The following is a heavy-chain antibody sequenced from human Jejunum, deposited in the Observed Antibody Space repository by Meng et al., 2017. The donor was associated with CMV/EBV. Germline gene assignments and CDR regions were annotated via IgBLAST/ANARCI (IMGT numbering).Heavy chain of an antibody. J-gene: IGHJ6*02. CDR2: LTGTSSSV. V-gene: IGHV3-48*03. D-gene: IGHD2-8*01. CDR3: ARGIRPSNVVGEASFYYYFGLDV. Sequence: RWVRQAPGKGLGWVSTLTGTSSSVYYADSVKSRFTIFRDNAKNSLFLQMDSLRAEDTAVYYCARGIRPSNVVGEASFYYYFGLDVWGQGTTVTVSS.